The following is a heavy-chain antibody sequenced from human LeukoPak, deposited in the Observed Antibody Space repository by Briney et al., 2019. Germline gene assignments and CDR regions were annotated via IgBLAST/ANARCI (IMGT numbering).Heavy chain of an antibody. D-gene: IGHD2-21*02. CDR2: IIPILGIA. Sequence: ASVKVSCKASGGTFSSYAISWVRQAPGQGLEWMGRIIPILGIANYAQKFQGRVTITADKSTSTAYMELSSLRSEDTAVYYCARGKGDPYYFDYWGQGTLVTVSS. J-gene: IGHJ4*02. CDR1: GGTFSSYA. V-gene: IGHV1-69*04. CDR3: ARGKGDPYYFDY.